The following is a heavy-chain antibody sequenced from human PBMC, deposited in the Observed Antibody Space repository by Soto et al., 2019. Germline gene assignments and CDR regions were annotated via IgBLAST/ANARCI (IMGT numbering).Heavy chain of an antibody. CDR3: ERRGYSGYDSEYFDY. J-gene: IGHJ4*02. V-gene: IGHV3-53*01. Sequence: PGGSLRLSCAASGFTVSSNYMSWVHQAPGKGLEWVSVIYSGGSTYYADSVKGRFTISRDNSKNMLYLQMNSLRAEDTAVYYCERRGYSGYDSEYFDYWGQGPLVTVYS. D-gene: IGHD5-12*01. CDR1: GFTVSSNY. CDR2: IYSGGST.